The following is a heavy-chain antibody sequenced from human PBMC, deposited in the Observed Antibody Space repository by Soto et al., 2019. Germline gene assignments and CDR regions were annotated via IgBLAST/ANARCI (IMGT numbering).Heavy chain of an antibody. CDR2: IIPILTTT. CDR3: ASRRYCGYDCYYKHYYGMDV. V-gene: IGHV1-69*08. D-gene: IGHD2-21*02. J-gene: IGHJ6*02. Sequence: QVQLVQSGAEVKKPGSSVKVSCRASGDTFSSYTVNWLRQAPGRVLEWMGRIIPILTTTDYAQNFRGRLTITADKSTNTVYMELSSLRSEDTAVYYCASRRYCGYDCYYKHYYGMDVWGQGTTVTVAS. CDR1: GDTFSSYT.